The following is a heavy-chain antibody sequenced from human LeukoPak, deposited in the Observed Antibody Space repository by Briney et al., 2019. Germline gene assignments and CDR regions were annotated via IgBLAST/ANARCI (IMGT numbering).Heavy chain of an antibody. Sequence: PSEALSLTCTVSGGSISSTASYWGWLRQPPGRRLEWSGTIYYSGTTYYNPSLECRVTITVDTSKNQFNLKLSSVTAADTSVYYCSRQGVRGTYIYAMDVWGQGTTVTASS. CDR1: GGSISSTASY. D-gene: IGHD3-10*01. CDR2: IYYSGTT. CDR3: SRQGVRGTYIYAMDV. J-gene: IGHJ6*02. V-gene: IGHV4-39*01.